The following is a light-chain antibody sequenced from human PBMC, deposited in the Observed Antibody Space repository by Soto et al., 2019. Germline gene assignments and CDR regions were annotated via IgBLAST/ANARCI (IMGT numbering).Light chain of an antibody. Sequence: DIVMTQSPLSLPVTPGEPASISCRSSQSLLHSNGYNYLDWYLQKPGQSPQLLIYLGSYRASGVPDRFSGSGSGTDFTLKISRVEAEDVGVYHCMQALQTRTFGQGTKV. CDR2: LGS. V-gene: IGKV2-28*01. J-gene: IGKJ1*01. CDR3: MQALQTRT. CDR1: QSLLHSNGYNY.